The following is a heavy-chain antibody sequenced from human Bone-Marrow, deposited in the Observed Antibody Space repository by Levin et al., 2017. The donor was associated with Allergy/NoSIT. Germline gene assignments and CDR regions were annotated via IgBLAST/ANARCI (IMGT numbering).Heavy chain of an antibody. CDR3: VRRPGEPQINWYFDF. CDR2: ITADGRTT. D-gene: IGHD3-16*01. J-gene: IGHJ2*01. CDR1: GFAFSDYP. Sequence: GESLKISCSASGFAFSDYPMHWIRQAPGKGLEYVSGITADGRTTYYADSVQDRFTISRDNSRNTLFFQMRSLRDEDTAVYYCVRRPGEPQINWYFDFWGRGTLVTVSS. V-gene: IGHV3-64D*08.